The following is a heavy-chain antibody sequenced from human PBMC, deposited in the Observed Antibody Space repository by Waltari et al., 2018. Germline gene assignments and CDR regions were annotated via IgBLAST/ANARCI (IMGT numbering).Heavy chain of an antibody. J-gene: IGHJ4*02. V-gene: IGHV4-39*07. Sequence: QLQLQESGPGLVKPSETLSLTCTVSGGSISSSSYYWGWIRQPPGKGLEWIGSIYYSGSTYDNPSRKSRVTISVDTSKNQFSLKLSSVTAADTAVYYCAREGAYYYDSSGYWDWGQGTLVTVSS. CDR2: IYYSGST. CDR3: AREGAYYYDSSGYWD. D-gene: IGHD3-22*01. CDR1: GGSISSSSYY.